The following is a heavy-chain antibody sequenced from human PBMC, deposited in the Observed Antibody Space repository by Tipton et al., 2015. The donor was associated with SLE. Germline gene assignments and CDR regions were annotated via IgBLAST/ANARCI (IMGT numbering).Heavy chain of an antibody. Sequence: SLRLSCAASGFTFDDYAMHWVRQAPGKGLEWVSGICWNSGSIGYADSVKGRFTISRDNAKNSLYLQMNSLRAEDTAVYYCARYYGDYGDWYFDLWGRGTLVTVSS. CDR1: GFTFDDYA. CDR2: ICWNSGSI. CDR3: ARYYGDYGDWYFDL. D-gene: IGHD4-17*01. J-gene: IGHJ2*01. V-gene: IGHV3-9*01.